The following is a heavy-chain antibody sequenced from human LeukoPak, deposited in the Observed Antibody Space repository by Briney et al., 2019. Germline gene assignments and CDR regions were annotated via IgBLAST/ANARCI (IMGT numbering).Heavy chain of an antibody. Sequence: SETLSLTCTVSGGTINSYYWSWIRQPPGKGLEWIVYIYYAGSTNYNPSLKSRSTISVDTSKNQFSLNLTSITAADTAVYYCARVRVGTYNHYFDYWGQGNLVTVSS. D-gene: IGHD5-24*01. CDR3: ARVRVGTYNHYFDY. CDR2: IYYAGST. CDR1: GGTINSYY. J-gene: IGHJ4*02. V-gene: IGHV4-59*01.